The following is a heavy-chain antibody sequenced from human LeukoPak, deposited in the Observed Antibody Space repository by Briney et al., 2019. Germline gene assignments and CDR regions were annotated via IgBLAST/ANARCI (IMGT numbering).Heavy chain of an antibody. CDR2: MNPNSGNT. V-gene: IGHV1-8*02. J-gene: IGHJ4*02. CDR3: ARSDYDSSGYYLLVDY. CDR1: GGTFSSYA. Sequence: ASVKVSCKASGGTFSSYAISWVRQAPGQGLEWMGWMNPNSGNTGYAQKFQGRVTMTRNTSISTAYMELSSLRSEDTAVYYCARSDYDSSGYYLLVDYWGQGTLVTVSS. D-gene: IGHD3-22*01.